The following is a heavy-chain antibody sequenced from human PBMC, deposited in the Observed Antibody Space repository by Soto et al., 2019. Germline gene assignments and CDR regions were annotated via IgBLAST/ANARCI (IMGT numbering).Heavy chain of an antibody. CDR1: GGSISSGGYY. CDR3: ARVNCGGDCYPRRPYYYYGMDV. D-gene: IGHD2-21*02. J-gene: IGHJ6*02. CDR2: INHSGST. V-gene: IGHV4-31*03. Sequence: PSETLSLTYTVSGGSISSGGYYWSWIRQHPGKGLEWIGYINHSGSTNYNPSLKSRVTISVDTSKNQFSLKLSSVTAADTAVYYCARVNCGGDCYPRRPYYYYGMDVWGQGTTVTVSS.